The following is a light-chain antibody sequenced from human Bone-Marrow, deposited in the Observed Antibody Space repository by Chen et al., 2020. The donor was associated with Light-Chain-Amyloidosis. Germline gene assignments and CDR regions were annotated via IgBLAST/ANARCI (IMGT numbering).Light chain of an antibody. J-gene: IGLJ2*01. CDR2: RDT. CDR1: DLPTKY. Sequence: SYVLTQPPSVSVSPGQTARITCSGDDLPTKYAYWYQQKPGQAPVLVIHRDTERPSGISERFSASSSGTTATLPISGVQAEDEADYHCQSADSSGTYEVIFGGGTKLTVL. V-gene: IGLV3-25*03. CDR3: QSADSSGTYEVI.